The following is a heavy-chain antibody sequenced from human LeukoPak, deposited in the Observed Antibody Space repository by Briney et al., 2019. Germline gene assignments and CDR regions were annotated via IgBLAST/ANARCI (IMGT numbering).Heavy chain of an antibody. CDR3: ARSHPTMAWFDP. J-gene: IGHJ5*02. CDR1: GGSFSGYY. D-gene: IGHD3-10*01. CDR2: INHSGST. Sequence: PSETLSLTCAVYGGSFSGYYWSWIRQPPGKGLEWIGEINHSGSTNYNPSLKSRVTISVDTSKNQLSLKLSSVTAANTAVYYCARSHPTMAWFDPWGQGTLVTISS. V-gene: IGHV4-34*01.